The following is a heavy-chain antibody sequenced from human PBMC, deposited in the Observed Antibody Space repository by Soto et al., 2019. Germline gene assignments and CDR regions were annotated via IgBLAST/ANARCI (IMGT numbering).Heavy chain of an antibody. CDR1: GGTFRNYP. CDR2: IFPLTDIP. V-gene: IGHV1-69*02. J-gene: IGHJ4*02. CDR3: ARGPLVVLNYFES. Sequence: QVQLVQSGTEVKKPGSSVKVSCKASGGTFRNYPINWVQQAPGQGLEWMGSIFPLTDIPDYAQNFQARLTISADKSTSTAYMELSSLTSDYTAMYFCARGPLVVLNYFESWGQGTLVTVSS.